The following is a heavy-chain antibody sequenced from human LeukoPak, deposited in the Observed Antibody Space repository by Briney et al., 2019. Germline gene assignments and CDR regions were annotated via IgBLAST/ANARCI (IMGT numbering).Heavy chain of an antibody. CDR3: ARTDSSGWYVFDY. D-gene: IGHD6-19*01. CDR1: GGSISSYY. Sequence: PSETLSLTCTVSGGSISSYYWSWIRQPPGKGLEWIGHIHYSGSTNHNPSLKSRVTISVDTSKNQFSLKPSSVTAADTAVYYCARTDSSGWYVFDYWGQGTLVTVSS. V-gene: IGHV4-59*01. CDR2: IHYSGST. J-gene: IGHJ4*02.